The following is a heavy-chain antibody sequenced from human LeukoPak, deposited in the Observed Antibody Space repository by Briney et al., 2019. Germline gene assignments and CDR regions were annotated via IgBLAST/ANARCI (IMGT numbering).Heavy chain of an antibody. CDR1: GFTFDDYG. V-gene: IGHV3-23*01. CDR2: ISGSGGST. D-gene: IGHD2-2*01. J-gene: IGHJ4*02. Sequence: PGGSLRLSCAASGFTFDDYGMSWVRQAPGKGLEWVSAISGSGGSTYYADSVKGRFTISRDNSKNTLYLQMNSLRAEDTAVYYCAKVIRYCSSTSCSEFDYWGQGTLVTVSS. CDR3: AKVIRYCSSTSCSEFDY.